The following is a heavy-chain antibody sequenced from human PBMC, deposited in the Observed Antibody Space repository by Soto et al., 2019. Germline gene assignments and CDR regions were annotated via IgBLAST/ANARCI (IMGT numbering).Heavy chain of an antibody. CDR3: ARADFAEYYFDY. J-gene: IGHJ4*02. V-gene: IGHV3-30*04. D-gene: IGHD3-3*01. CDR1: GFTFRTDA. Sequence: GGSLRLSCVASGFTFRTDAMHWVRQAPGKGLEWVAAISFDGRSKYNADSVKGRFTISRDNSKNTLYLQMNSMRAEDTAVYYCARADFAEYYFDYWGQGSLVTVSS. CDR2: ISFDGRSK.